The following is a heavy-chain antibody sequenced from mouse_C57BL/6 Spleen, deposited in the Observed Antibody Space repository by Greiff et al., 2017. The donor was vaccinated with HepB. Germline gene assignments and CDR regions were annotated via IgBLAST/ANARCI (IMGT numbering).Heavy chain of an antibody. CDR2: IHPNSGST. CDR1: GYTFTSYW. V-gene: IGHV1-64*01. J-gene: IGHJ3*01. CDR3: AGNRDYDAPWFAY. D-gene: IGHD2-4*01. Sequence: VQLQQPGAELVKPGSSVTLSCKASGYTFTSYWMHWVKQRPGQGLEWIGMIHPNSGSTNYNEKFKSKATLTVDTSSSTAYMQLSSLTSEDSAVYYCAGNRDYDAPWFAYWGQGTLVTVSA.